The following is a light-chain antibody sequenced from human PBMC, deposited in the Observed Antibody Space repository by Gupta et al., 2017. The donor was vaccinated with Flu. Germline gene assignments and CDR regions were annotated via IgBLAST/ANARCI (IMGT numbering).Light chain of an antibody. J-gene: IGLJ3*02. CDR1: KLGDKY. CDR2: QDS. Sequence: SPAQTASLTCSGDKLGDKYACWYQQKPGQSPVLVIYQDSKRPSGIPERFSGSNSGNTATLTISGTQAMDEADYYCQAWDSSFWVFGGGTKLTVL. CDR3: QAWDSSFWV. V-gene: IGLV3-1*01.